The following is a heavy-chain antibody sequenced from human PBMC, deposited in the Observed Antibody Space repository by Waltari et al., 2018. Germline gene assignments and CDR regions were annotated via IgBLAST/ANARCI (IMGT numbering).Heavy chain of an antibody. J-gene: IGHJ4*02. CDR2: IYHSGST. CDR3: ARGVAVAGTAYFDY. V-gene: IGHV4-38-2*02. D-gene: IGHD6-19*01. CDR1: GYSISSGYY. Sequence: QVQLQESGPGLVKPSETLSLTCTVSGYSISSGYYWGWIRQPPGKGLEWIGSIYHSGSTYYNPSLKSRVTISVDTSKNQFSLKLSSVTAADTAVYYCARGVAVAGTAYFDYWGQGTLVTVSS.